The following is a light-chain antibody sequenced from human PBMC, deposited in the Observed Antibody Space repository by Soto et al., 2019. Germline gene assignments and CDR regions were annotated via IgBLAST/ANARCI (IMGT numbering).Light chain of an antibody. CDR1: QSISSW. CDR3: QKYGSAPWT. J-gene: IGKJ1*01. V-gene: IGKV1-27*01. Sequence: DIQMTQSPSTLSASVGARVPITCRASQSISSWLAWYQQKPGRIPKLLIYAASALQSGVPSRFSGSGSGTDFTLTISSLQPEDVATYYCQKYGSAPWTFGRGTKVDNK. CDR2: AAS.